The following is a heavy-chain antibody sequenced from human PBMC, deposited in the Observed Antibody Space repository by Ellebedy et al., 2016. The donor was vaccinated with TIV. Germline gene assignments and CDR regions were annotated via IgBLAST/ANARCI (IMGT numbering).Heavy chain of an antibody. V-gene: IGHV4-59*08. CDR3: ASRASGRSDLGRGLYFEN. D-gene: IGHD1-26*01. J-gene: IGHJ4*02. CDR2: MSYSGST. CDR1: GASISSYY. Sequence: GSLRPSCNVSGASISSYYWSWIRQPPGKGLEWIGCMSYSGSTHYNPSLKSRVTISVDTSKSQFSLKLTSVTAAVTAVYYCASRASGRSDLGRGLYFENWGQGTLVTVSS.